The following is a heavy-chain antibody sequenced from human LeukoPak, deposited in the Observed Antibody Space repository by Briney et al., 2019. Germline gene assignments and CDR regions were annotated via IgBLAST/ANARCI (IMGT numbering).Heavy chain of an antibody. V-gene: IGHV3-30-3*01. J-gene: IGHJ4*02. CDR2: ISYDGSNK. D-gene: IGHD1-26*01. CDR1: GFTFDDYA. CDR3: AREVGELLHDGFDY. Sequence: PGRSLRLSCAASGFTFDDYAMHWVRQAPGKGLEWVAVISYDGSNKYYADSVKGRFTISRDNSKNTLYLQMNSLRAEDTAVYYCAREVGELLHDGFDYWGQGTLVTVSS.